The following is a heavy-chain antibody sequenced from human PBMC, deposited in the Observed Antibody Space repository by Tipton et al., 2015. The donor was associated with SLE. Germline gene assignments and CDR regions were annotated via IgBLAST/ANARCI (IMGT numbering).Heavy chain of an antibody. CDR2: IYYSGST. D-gene: IGHD5-12*01. CDR3: ARDGRGYGGYEGL. V-gene: IGHV4-59*01. Sequence: TLSLTCTVSGGSISSYYWSWIRQPPGKGLERIGYIYYSGSTNYNPSLKSRVTISVDTSKNQFSLKLSSVTAAATAVYYCARDGRGYGGYEGLWGRVSVVTVSS. J-gene: IGHJ2*01. CDR1: GGSISSYY.